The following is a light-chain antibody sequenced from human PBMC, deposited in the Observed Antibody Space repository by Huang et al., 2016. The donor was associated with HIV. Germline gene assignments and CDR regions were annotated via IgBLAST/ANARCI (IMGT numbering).Light chain of an antibody. Sequence: EVVMTQSPATLSVSPGERATLSCRASQSVSSKLAWYQQKPGQAPRRLIYGASTRATGIPARFSGSGSGTEFTLTISSLQSEDFAVYYCQQYNNWPPVTFGQGTKLEIK. V-gene: IGKV3D-15*01. CDR3: QQYNNWPPVT. CDR2: GAS. J-gene: IGKJ2*01. CDR1: QSVSSK.